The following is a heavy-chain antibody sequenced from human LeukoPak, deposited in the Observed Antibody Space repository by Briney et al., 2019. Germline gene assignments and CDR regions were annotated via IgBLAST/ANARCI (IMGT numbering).Heavy chain of an antibody. V-gene: IGHV1-69*06. CDR3: ARPVDTTSDAFDI. D-gene: IGHD5-18*01. CDR1: GGTFSSYA. CDR2: IIPIFGTA. J-gene: IGHJ3*02. Sequence: SVKVSCKASGGTFSSYAISWVRQAPGQGLEWMGGIIPIFGTANYAQKFQGRVTITADKSTSTAYMELRSLRSDDTAVYYCARPVDTTSDAFDIWGQGTMVTVSS.